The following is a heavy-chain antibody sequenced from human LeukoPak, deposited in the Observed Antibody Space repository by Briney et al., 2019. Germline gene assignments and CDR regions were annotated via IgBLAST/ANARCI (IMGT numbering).Heavy chain of an antibody. CDR1: GYTFTGYY. D-gene: IGHD3-10*01. J-gene: IGHJ4*02. CDR2: IDPNSGGT. CDR3: ARGGVVRGVIIY. V-gene: IGHV1-2*02. Sequence: ASVKVSCKTSGYTFTGYYMHWVRQAPGQGLEWMGWIDPNSGGTNYAQKFQGRVTMTRDTSISTAHMELSRLTSDDTAVYYCARGGVVRGVIIYWGQGTLVTVSS.